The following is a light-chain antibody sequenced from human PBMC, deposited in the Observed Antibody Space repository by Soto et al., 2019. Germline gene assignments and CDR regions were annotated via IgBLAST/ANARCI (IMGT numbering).Light chain of an antibody. CDR3: SSYTSSNTFYV. J-gene: IGLJ1*01. CDR1: SSDVGGYKS. Sequence: QSVLTQPASVSGSPGQSITISCTGTSSDVGGYKSVSWYQHHPGKAPKLMIYEVTNRPSGVSNRFSGSKSGNTASLTISGLQAEDEADYYCSSYTSSNTFYVFGTGTKVTVL. V-gene: IGLV2-14*01. CDR2: EVT.